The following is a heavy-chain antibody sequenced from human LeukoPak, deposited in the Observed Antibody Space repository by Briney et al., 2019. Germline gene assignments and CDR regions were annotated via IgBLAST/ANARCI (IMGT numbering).Heavy chain of an antibody. V-gene: IGHV3-30-3*01. CDR2: ISYDGSNK. J-gene: IGHJ4*02. Sequence: QAGGFLRLSCAASGFTFSSYAMHWVRQAPGKGLEWVAVISYDGSNKYYADSVKGRFTISRDNSKNTLYLQMNSLRAEDTAVYYCARGVYSSSSSLDYWGQGTLVTVSS. D-gene: IGHD6-6*01. CDR1: GFTFSSYA. CDR3: ARGVYSSSSSLDY.